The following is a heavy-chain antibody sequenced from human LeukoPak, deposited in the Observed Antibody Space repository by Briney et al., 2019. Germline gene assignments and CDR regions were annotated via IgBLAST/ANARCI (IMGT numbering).Heavy chain of an antibody. CDR3: ARVGPAFDI. CDR2: MNPNSGNT. J-gene: IGHJ3*02. Sequence: ASVKVSCKASGYTFTNYDINWVRQATGQGLEWMGYMNPNSGNTGYAQKFQDRVTITSDTSTSTAYMELSSLRSDDTAVYYCARVGPAFDIWGQGTMVTVSS. V-gene: IGHV1-8*03. CDR1: GYTFTNYD.